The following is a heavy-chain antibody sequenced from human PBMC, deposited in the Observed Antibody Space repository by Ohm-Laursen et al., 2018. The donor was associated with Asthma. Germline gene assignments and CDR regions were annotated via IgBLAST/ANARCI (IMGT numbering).Heavy chain of an antibody. D-gene: IGHD6-19*01. CDR2: INPSGGST. CDR1: GYTFTSYY. V-gene: IGHV1-46*01. Sequence: GSSVKVSCKASGYTFTSYYMHWVRQAPGQGLEWMGIINPSGGSTSYAQKFQGRVTMTRDTSTSTVYMELSSLRSEDTAVYYCAKSGWHDAFDIWGQGTMVTVSS. J-gene: IGHJ3*02. CDR3: AKSGWHDAFDI.